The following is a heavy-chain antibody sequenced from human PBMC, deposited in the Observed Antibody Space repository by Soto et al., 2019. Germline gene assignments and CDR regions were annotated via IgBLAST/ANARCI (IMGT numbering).Heavy chain of an antibody. CDR3: ARDPGNDEAMDY. CDR2: INIDGSRI. J-gene: IGHJ4*02. CDR1: GFTFSSYW. Sequence: GGSLRLSCAASGFTFSSYWMHWVRQAPGKGLVWVSRINIDGSRISYADSVKGRCTISRDNAKNTLYLQMNSLRAEDTAVYYCARDPGNDEAMDYWGQGTLVTVSS. D-gene: IGHD1-1*01. V-gene: IGHV3-74*01.